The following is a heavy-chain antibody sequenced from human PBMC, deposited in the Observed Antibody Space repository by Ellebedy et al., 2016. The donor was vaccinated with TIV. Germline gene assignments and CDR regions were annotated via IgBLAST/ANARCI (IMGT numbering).Heavy chain of an antibody. CDR1: GGSIGSSY. J-gene: IGHJ4*02. Sequence: SETLSLTXTVSGGSIGSSYWNWIRQPAGKGLEWIGRMYSNGNIHHNPSLKSRVTMSLDTSKNQFSLKVTSVTAADTAVYYCARDYYGSLDYWGQGILVTVSS. CDR2: MYSNGNI. CDR3: ARDYYGSLDY. D-gene: IGHD3-10*01. V-gene: IGHV4-4*07.